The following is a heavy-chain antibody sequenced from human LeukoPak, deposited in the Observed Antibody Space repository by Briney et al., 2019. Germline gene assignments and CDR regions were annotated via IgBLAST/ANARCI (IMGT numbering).Heavy chain of an antibody. V-gene: IGHV5-10-1*01. D-gene: IGHD6-13*01. CDR3: ARQGITAAGTGNWFDP. J-gene: IGHJ5*02. CDR1: GYSFSTYY. Sequence: GESLKISCKGSGYSFSTYYISWVRQMPGKGLEWMGRIDPSDSYTNYSPSFQGHVTISADKSISTAYLQWSSLKASDTAMYYCARQGITAAGTGNWFDPWGQGTLVTVSS. CDR2: IDPSDSYT.